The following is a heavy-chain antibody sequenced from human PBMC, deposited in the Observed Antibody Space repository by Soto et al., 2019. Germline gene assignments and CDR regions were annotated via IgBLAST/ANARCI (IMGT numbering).Heavy chain of an antibody. Sequence: EVQLVESGGGLVQPGGSLRLSCAASGFTFSSYWMHWVRQAPGKGLVWVSRINSDGSSTSYADSVKGRFTIARDNAQNTVYLQMNSLRAEDTAVYYCASPYMYSSGLYFSGMDVWGQGTTVTVSS. CDR2: INSDGSST. CDR3: ASPYMYSSGLYFSGMDV. V-gene: IGHV3-74*01. J-gene: IGHJ6*02. CDR1: GFTFSSYW. D-gene: IGHD6-19*01.